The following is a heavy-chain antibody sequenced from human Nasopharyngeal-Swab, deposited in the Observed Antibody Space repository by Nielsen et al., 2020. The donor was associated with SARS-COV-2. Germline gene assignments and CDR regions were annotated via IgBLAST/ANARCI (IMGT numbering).Heavy chain of an antibody. CDR1: GYSFTSYW. D-gene: IGHD2-8*01. V-gene: IGHV5-51*01. Sequence: KVSCKGSGYSFTSYWIGWVRQMPGKGLEWMGIIYPGDSDTRYSPSFQGQVTISADKSISTAYLQWSSLKASDTAMYYYARCHCTNGYNWFDPWGQGTLVTVSS. CDR3: ARCHCTNGYNWFDP. CDR2: IYPGDSDT. J-gene: IGHJ5*02.